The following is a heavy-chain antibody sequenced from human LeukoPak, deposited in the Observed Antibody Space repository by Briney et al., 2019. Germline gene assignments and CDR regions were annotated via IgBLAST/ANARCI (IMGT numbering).Heavy chain of an antibody. D-gene: IGHD6-13*01. V-gene: IGHV4-39*01. Sequence: SETLSLTCTVSGGSISSSSYYWGWIRQPPGKGLEWIGSIYYSGSTYYNPSLKSRVTISVDTSKNQFSLKLSSVTAADTAVYYCARWPLITRNRAAAGTVNWFDPWGQGTLATVSS. CDR1: GGSISSSSYY. J-gene: IGHJ5*02. CDR2: IYYSGST. CDR3: ARWPLITRNRAAAGTVNWFDP.